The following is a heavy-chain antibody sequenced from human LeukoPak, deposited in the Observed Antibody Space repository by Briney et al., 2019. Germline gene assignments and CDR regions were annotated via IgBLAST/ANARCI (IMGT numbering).Heavy chain of an antibody. CDR1: GFTFSYYG. V-gene: IGHV3-30*02. CDR3: AKSHLPNAYSGTYYCDY. Sequence: PGGSLRLSCAASGFTFSYYGMHWVRQAPGKGLEGVAFIRYDESKKFYGDSVKGRFTISRDNSKNTLYLQMHSLRTEDTAVYYCAKSHLPNAYSGTYYCDYWGQGTLVTVSS. J-gene: IGHJ4*02. CDR2: IRYDESKK. D-gene: IGHD1-26*01.